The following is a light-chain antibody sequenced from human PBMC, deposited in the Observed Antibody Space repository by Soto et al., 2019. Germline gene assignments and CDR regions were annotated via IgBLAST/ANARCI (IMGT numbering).Light chain of an antibody. V-gene: IGLV2-14*01. CDR3: SSYTSSSIFVV. J-gene: IGLJ2*01. Sequence: QSALTQPASVSGSPGQSITISCTGTSSDVGGYNYVSWYQQHPGKAPKLMIYDVSNQPSGVSNRFSGSKSGNTASLTISGLQAEDDADYYCSSYTSSSIFVVFGGGTKLTVL. CDR2: DVS. CDR1: SSDVGGYNY.